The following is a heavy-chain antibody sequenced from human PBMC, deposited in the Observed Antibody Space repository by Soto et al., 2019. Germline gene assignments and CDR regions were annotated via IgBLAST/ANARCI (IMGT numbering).Heavy chain of an antibody. CDR1: GFNVSFSY. V-gene: IGHV3-66*01. CDR2: IYDGGSA. Sequence: EVQLVESGGGLIQPGGSLRLSCAASGFNVSFSYMNWVRQAPGKGLEWVSVIYDGGSAYYADSVKGRFTISRDSSENTVYLQMNSLRVEDTAMFYCAREVETAGYFDYWGQGILVTVSS. D-gene: IGHD3-9*01. J-gene: IGHJ4*02. CDR3: AREVETAGYFDY.